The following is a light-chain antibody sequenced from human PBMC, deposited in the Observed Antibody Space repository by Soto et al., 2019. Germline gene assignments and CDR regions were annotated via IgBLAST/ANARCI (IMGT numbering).Light chain of an antibody. CDR1: QGISNN. CDR2: LAT. CDR3: QKYNSAPWT. V-gene: IGKV1-27*01. J-gene: IGKJ1*01. Sequence: DIQMTQSPSSLSASVGDRVTITCRASQGISNNLAWFQQKPGKVPKLLIYLATTLQSGVPSRFSGSGSGTDFTLTISSLQPEDVATYYSQKYNSAPWTFGQGTSVEI.